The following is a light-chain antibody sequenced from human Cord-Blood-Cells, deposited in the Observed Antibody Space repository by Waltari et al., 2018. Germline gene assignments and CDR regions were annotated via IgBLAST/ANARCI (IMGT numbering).Light chain of an antibody. CDR3: CSYAGSSTFEV. Sequence: QSALTQPASVSGSPGQSLTISCTGTSSAVGSYNLVSWYQQHPGKAPKLMIYEGSKRPSGVSNRFSGSKSGNTASLTISGLQAEDEADYYCCSYAGSSTFEVFGGGTKLTVL. CDR2: EGS. J-gene: IGLJ3*02. V-gene: IGLV2-23*03. CDR1: SSAVGSYNL.